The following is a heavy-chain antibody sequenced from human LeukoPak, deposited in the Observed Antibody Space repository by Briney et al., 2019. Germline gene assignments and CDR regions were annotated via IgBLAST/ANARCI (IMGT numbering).Heavy chain of an antibody. CDR1: GYSISSGYY. V-gene: IGHV4-38-2*02. D-gene: IGHD3-3*01. CDR2: IYHSGRT. Sequence: PETLSLTCTLSGYSISSGYYWGWIRQPPGKGLEWIGSIYHSGRTYYNPSLKSRVTISVDTTKNQFSLLLSSVTAADTAAYYCSRDTSDFWSGTAWFDPWGQGTLVTVSS. CDR3: SRDTSDFWSGTAWFDP. J-gene: IGHJ5*02.